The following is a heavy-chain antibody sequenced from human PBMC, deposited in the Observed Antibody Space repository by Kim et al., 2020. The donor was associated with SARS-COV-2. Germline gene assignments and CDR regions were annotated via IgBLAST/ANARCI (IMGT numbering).Heavy chain of an antibody. Sequence: GGSLRLSCAASGFTFDDYAMHWVRQAPGKGLEWVSGISWNSGSIGYADSVKGRFTISRDNAKNSLYLQMNSLRAEDTALYYCAKDIEGHGSNSYYYYYGMDVWGQGTTVTVSS. V-gene: IGHV3-9*01. D-gene: IGHD3-10*01. CDR2: ISWNSGSI. CDR1: GFTFDDYA. CDR3: AKDIEGHGSNSYYYYYGMDV. J-gene: IGHJ6*02.